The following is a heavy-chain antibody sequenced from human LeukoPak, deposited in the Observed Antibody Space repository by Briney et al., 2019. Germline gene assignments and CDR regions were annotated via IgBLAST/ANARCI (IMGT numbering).Heavy chain of an antibody. CDR3: ARDSIVVVVAAHHYYYYYYMDV. V-gene: IGHV4-59*01. Sequence: ASETLSLTCSVSGGSITGYSWSWIRQTPGKGLEWIGYIYYNGDTHYNPSLNSRLSMSVDTPNKQFSLNLRSVTAADTAVYYCARDSIVVVVAAHHYYYYYYMDVWGKGTTVAISS. D-gene: IGHD2-15*01. CDR2: IYYNGDT. CDR1: GGSITGYS. J-gene: IGHJ6*03.